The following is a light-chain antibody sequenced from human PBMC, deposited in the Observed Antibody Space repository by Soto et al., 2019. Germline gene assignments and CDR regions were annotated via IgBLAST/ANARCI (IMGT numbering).Light chain of an antibody. J-gene: IGKJ2*01. Sequence: EIVLTQSPGTLSLSPGERATLSCRASQSISSNYLAWYQQKPGQAPRLLIYGASSRATGIPDRFTGSGSGTDFTLTISRLEPEDVAVFYCQQYGGSPYTFGQGTMLEIK. CDR2: GAS. CDR1: QSISSNY. V-gene: IGKV3-20*01. CDR3: QQYGGSPYT.